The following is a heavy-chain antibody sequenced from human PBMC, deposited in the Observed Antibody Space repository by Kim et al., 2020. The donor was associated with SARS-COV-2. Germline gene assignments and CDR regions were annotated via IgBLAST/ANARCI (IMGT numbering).Heavy chain of an antibody. CDR2: IYSGGSST. V-gene: IGHV3-23*03. D-gene: IGHD1-26*01. CDR1: GFTFSSYA. CDR3: AKSPAVGAFPGWFDP. Sequence: GGSLRLSCAASGFTFSSYAMSWVRQAPGKGLEWVSVIYSGGSSTYYADSVKGRFTISRDNSKNTLYLQMNSLRAEDTAVYYCAKSPAVGAFPGWFDPWGQGTLVTVSS. J-gene: IGHJ5*02.